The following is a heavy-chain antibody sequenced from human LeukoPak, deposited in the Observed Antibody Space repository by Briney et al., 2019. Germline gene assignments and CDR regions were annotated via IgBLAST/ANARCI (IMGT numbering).Heavy chain of an antibody. CDR3: ARTASLRITHYYMDV. CDR2: IYYSGST. V-gene: IGHV4-59*01. D-gene: IGHD1-14*01. Sequence: SETLSLTCTVSGGSISSYYWSWIRQPPGKGLEWIGYIYYSGSTNYNPSLKSRVTISVDTSKNQFSLKLSSVTAADTAVYYCARTASLRITHYYMDVWGKGTTVTISS. J-gene: IGHJ6*03. CDR1: GGSISSYY.